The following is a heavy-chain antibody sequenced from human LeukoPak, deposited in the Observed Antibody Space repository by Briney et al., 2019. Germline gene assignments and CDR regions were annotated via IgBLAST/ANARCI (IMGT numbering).Heavy chain of an antibody. V-gene: IGHV1-2*02. CDR3: ARRGQRGTTVTRGAFDI. CDR2: INPNSGGT. D-gene: IGHD4-17*01. J-gene: IGHJ3*02. Sequence: APVKVSCKASGYTFTGYYMHWVRQAPGQGLEWMGWINPNSGGTNYAQKFQGRATMTRDTSISTAYMELSRLRSDDTAVYYCARRGQRGTTVTRGAFDIWGQGTMVTVSS. CDR1: GYTFTGYY.